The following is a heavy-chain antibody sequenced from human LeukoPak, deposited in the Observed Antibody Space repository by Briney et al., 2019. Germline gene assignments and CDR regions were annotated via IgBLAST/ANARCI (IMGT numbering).Heavy chain of an antibody. V-gene: IGHV4-4*07. J-gene: IGHJ5*02. CDR1: GGSISSYY. CDR3: ARDLGSPGGSGEWFDP. D-gene: IGHD2-15*01. CDR2: IYTSGST. Sequence: PSETLSLTCTVSGGSISSYYWSWIRQPAGKGLEWIGRIYTSGSTNYNPSLKSRVTMSVDTSKNQFSLKLGSVTAADTAVYYCARDLGSPGGSGEWFDPWGQGTLVTVSS.